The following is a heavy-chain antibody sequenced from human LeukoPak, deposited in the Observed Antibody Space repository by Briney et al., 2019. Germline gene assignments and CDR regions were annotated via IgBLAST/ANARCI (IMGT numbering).Heavy chain of an antibody. CDR2: IYYSGGT. Sequence: WVRQAPGKGLEWIGSIYYSGGTYYNPSLKSRVTISVDTSKNQFSLKLSSVTAADTAVYYCARDSEYYDILTGYYIRANDYWGQGTLVTVSS. CDR3: ARDSEYYDILTGYYIRANDY. J-gene: IGHJ4*02. V-gene: IGHV4-39*07. D-gene: IGHD3-9*01.